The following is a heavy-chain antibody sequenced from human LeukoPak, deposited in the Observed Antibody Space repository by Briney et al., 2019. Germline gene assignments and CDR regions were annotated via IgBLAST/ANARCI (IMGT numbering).Heavy chain of an antibody. V-gene: IGHV4-59*01. J-gene: IGHJ3*02. CDR1: GFTFSTYG. CDR2: IYYSGST. Sequence: PGGSLRLSCVASGFTFSTYGMSWIRQPPGKGLEWIGYIYYSGSTNYNPSLKSRVTISVDTSKNQFSLKLSSVTAADTAVYYCARKTYYYDSSSDAFDIWGQGTMVTVSS. D-gene: IGHD3-22*01. CDR3: ARKTYYYDSSSDAFDI.